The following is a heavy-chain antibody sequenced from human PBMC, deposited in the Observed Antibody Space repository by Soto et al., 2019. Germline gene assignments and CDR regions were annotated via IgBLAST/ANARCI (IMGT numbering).Heavy chain of an antibody. CDR1: GYTFTSYY. CDR2: INPSGGST. CDR3: ARYSGSNHGMDV. D-gene: IGHD1-26*01. Sequence: ASVNVSCKSSGYTFTSYYIHWGRQAPGQGLEWMGIINPSGGSTSYAQKFQGRVTMTRDTSTSTVYMELSSLRSEDTAVYYCARYSGSNHGMDVWGQGTTVTVSS. V-gene: IGHV1-46*01. J-gene: IGHJ6*02.